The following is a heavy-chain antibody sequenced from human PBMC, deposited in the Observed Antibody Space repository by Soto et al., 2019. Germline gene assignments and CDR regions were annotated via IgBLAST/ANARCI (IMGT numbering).Heavy chain of an antibody. D-gene: IGHD3-16*01. CDR3: ARWGPDKVLDY. CDR1: GFTFSSHG. CDR2: IWYDGSNK. J-gene: IGHJ4*02. Sequence: QVQLVESGGGVVQPGRSLRVSCAASGFTFSSHGMHWVRQAPGKGLEWVAVIWYDGSNKYYGEYVKGRFIISRDNSKNTVDLQMNSLRAEDTAIYYCARWGPDKVLDYWGQGTLVTVSS. V-gene: IGHV3-33*01.